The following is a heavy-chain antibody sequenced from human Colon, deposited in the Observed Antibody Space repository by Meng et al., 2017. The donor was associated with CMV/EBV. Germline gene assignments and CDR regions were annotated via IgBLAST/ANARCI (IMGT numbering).Heavy chain of an antibody. V-gene: IGHV3-11*04. CDR2: IASSSTPV. J-gene: IGHJ4*02. Sequence: GGSLRLSCAASGFNLSDYYLNWIRQAPGKGLEWVSYIASSSTPVYYADSVKGRFTVSRDNAKNSLYLQMNSLRAEDTAVYYCARIAMTTVTLNDYWGQGTLVTVSS. D-gene: IGHD4-17*01. CDR1: GFNLSDYY. CDR3: ARIAMTTVTLNDY.